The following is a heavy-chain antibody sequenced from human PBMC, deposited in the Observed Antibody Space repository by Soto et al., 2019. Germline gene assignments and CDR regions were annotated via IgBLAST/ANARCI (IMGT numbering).Heavy chain of an antibody. J-gene: IGHJ4*02. CDR2: FYYSGST. D-gene: IGHD4-17*01. CDR3: ARLYGCKLFDY. Sequence: QLQLQESGPGLVKPSETLSLTCTVSGASISSSNYYWGWILQRPGKGLEWIGSFYYSGSTYHNPSLKSRVTISVDTSKNQFSLKLSSVTGADTAVYYCARLYGCKLFDYWGQGTLVTVSS. CDR1: GASISSSNYY. V-gene: IGHV4-39*01.